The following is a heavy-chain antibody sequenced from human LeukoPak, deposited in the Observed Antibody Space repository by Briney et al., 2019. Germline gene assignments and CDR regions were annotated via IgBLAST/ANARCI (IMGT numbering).Heavy chain of an antibody. CDR3: AKDRYSTSSTFTVNPFDY. CDR2: IRFDGRDK. D-gene: IGHD2-2*01. CDR1: GFTFSSYG. J-gene: IGHJ4*02. V-gene: IGHV3-30*02. Sequence: GGSLRLSCAASGFTFSSYGMNWVRQAPGKGLEGVAFIRFDGRDKYYADSVKGRFTISRDNSKSTLDLQMNSLRVEDTAVYYCAKDRYSTSSTFTVNPFDYWGQGILVTVSS.